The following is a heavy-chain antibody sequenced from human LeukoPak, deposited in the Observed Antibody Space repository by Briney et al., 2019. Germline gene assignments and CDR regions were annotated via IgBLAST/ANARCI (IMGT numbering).Heavy chain of an antibody. CDR2: IYSGGST. V-gene: IGHV3-66*01. D-gene: IGHD2-2*01. CDR3: ARTGYCSSTSCEYFDY. CDR1: GFTVSSNY. J-gene: IGHJ4*02. Sequence: GGSLRLSCAASGFTVSSNYMSGVRKAPGKGLEWVSVIYSGGSTYYADSLKSSFTISRDNSKNTLYLQMNSMRAEDTAVYYCARTGYCSSTSCEYFDYWGQGTLVTVSS.